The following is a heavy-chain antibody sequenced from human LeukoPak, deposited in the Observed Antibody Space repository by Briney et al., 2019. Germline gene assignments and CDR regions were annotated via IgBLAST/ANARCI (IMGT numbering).Heavy chain of an antibody. CDR2: IIPIFGTA. V-gene: IGHV1-69*06. CDR1: GYTFTSYV. Sequence: SVKVSCKASGYTFTSYVINWVRQPPGQGLEWMGGIIPIFGTANHAQKFQGRVTITADKSTSTAYMELSSLRSDDTAVYYCARDGRGGPLDYWGQGTLVTVSS. D-gene: IGHD1-26*01. CDR3: ARDGRGGPLDY. J-gene: IGHJ4*02.